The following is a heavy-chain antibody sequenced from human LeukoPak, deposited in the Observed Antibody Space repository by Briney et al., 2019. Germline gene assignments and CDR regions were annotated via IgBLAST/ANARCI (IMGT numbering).Heavy chain of an antibody. D-gene: IGHD3-16*02. V-gene: IGHV1-18*01. CDR3: ARGGIMITFGGVIVFPLGY. J-gene: IGHJ4*02. CDR2: ISAYNGNT. Sequence: ASVKVSCKASGYTFTSYAMHWVRQAPGQRLEWMGWISAYNGNTNYAQKLQGRVTMTTDTSTSTAYMELRSLRSDDTAVYYCARGGIMITFGGVIVFPLGYWGQGTLVTVSS. CDR1: GYTFTSYA.